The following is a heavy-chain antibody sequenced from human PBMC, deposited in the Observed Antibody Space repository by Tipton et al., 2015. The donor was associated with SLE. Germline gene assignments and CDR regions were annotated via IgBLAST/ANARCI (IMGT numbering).Heavy chain of an antibody. V-gene: IGHV1-69*05. CDR2: IIPIFGTA. D-gene: IGHD7-27*01. CDR1: GGTFSSYA. Sequence: QLVQSGAEVKKPGSSVKVSCKASGGTFSSYAISWGRQSPGQGLEWMGGIIPIFGTANYAQKFQGRVTITTHDSTSTAYMELSSLGSEDTAVYYCARTPGAADAFDIWGQGTMVTVSS. J-gene: IGHJ3*02. CDR3: ARTPGAADAFDI.